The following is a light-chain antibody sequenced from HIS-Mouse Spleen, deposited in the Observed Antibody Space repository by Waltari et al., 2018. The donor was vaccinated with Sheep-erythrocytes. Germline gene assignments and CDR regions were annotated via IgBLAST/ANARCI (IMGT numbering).Light chain of an antibody. CDR1: SSDVGGYNY. V-gene: IGLV2-11*01. Sequence: QSALTQPRSVSGSPGQSVTISCTGTSSDVGGYNYVPWYQQHPGKSPNLMIYDVRKRPAGFPDRLSGSKSGNTASLTISGLQAEDEADYYCCSYAGSYNHVFATGTKVTVL. J-gene: IGLJ1*01. CDR2: DVR. CDR3: CSYAGSYNHV.